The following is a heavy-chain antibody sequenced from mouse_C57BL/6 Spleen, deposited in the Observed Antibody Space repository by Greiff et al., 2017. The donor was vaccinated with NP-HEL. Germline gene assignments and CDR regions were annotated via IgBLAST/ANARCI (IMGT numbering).Heavy chain of an antibody. V-gene: IGHV1-64*01. D-gene: IGHD1-1*01. J-gene: IGHJ2*01. Sequence: QVQLQQPGAELVKPGASVTLSCKASGYTFTSYWMHWVKQRPGQGLEWIGMIHPNSGSTNYNEKFKSKATLTVDKSSSTAYMQLSSLTSEDSAVYYCARSDYYGSGDYWGQGTTLTVSS. CDR1: GYTFTSYW. CDR3: ARSDYYGSGDY. CDR2: IHPNSGST.